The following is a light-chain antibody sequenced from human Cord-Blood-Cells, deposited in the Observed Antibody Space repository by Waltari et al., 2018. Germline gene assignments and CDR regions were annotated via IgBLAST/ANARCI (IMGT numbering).Light chain of an antibody. Sequence: QSALTQPASLSGSPGQSIPLSRPGTSSYVGGYNYVSWYQQHPGQAPKLMIYEVSQRPSGVSNRFSGSKSGNTASLTISGLQAEDEADYYCSSYTSSSTLDVVFGGGTKLTVL. CDR3: SSYTSSSTLDVV. CDR2: EVS. V-gene: IGLV2-14*01. J-gene: IGLJ2*01. CDR1: SSYVGGYNY.